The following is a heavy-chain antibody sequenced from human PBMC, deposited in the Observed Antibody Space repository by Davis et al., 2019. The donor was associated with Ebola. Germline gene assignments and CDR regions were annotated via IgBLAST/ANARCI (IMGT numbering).Heavy chain of an antibody. V-gene: IGHV3-74*01. CDR2: ITNDGTRT. CDR3: ARREAASIDY. Sequence: PGGSLRLSCAASGFTFSSFEMNWVRQAPGKGLVWVSRITNDGTRTSYADSVQGRFTIPRDNAKNTLFLQLNSLRVEDTAIYYCARREAASIDYWGQGTLVTVSS. D-gene: IGHD6-25*01. CDR1: GFTFSSFE. J-gene: IGHJ4*02.